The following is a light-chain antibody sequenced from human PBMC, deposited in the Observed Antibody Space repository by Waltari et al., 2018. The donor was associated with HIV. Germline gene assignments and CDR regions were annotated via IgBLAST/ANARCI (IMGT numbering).Light chain of an antibody. J-gene: IGLJ2*01. CDR3: NSRDSSGNHVV. CDR2: GKN. V-gene: IGLV3-19*01. CDR1: SLRRYS. Sequence: SSDLTQDPAVSVALGQPVRFTCPGDSLRRYSARGYQQKPGQAPVLVIYGKNNRPSGIPDRFSGSSSGNTASLTITGAQAEDEADYYCNSRDSSGNHVVFGGGTKLTVL.